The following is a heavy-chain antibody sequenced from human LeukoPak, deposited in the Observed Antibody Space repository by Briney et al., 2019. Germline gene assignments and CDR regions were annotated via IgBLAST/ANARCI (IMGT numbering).Heavy chain of an antibody. CDR2: IYPDDSDT. CDR1: GYRFTSYW. Sequence: LGGSLKISCMCPGYRFTSYWIGWVRQIPGKGLEWMGIIYPDDSDTRYSPSFEGQVIISVDKSISTDYPQWSSLKASNTATYYCARHGHCTNGVCYSNYYYYVDVWGKGTTVTVSS. V-gene: IGHV5-51*01. D-gene: IGHD2-8*01. J-gene: IGHJ6*03. CDR3: ARHGHCTNGVCYSNYYYYVDV.